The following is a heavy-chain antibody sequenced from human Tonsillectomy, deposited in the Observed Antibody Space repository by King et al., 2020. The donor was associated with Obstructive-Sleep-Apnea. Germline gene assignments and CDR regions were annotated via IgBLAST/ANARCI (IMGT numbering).Heavy chain of an antibody. D-gene: IGHD5-18*01. CDR1: GYTFTGYY. CDR3: ASRPDTAMLYFFDY. Sequence: VQLVESGAEVKKPGASVKVSCKASGYTFTGYYMHWVRQAPGQGLEWMGWINAKSGGTNYAQKFQGRVTMTRDTFISTAYMELSRLRFDDTAIYYCASRPDTAMLYFFDYWGQGTLVTVSS. J-gene: IGHJ4*02. V-gene: IGHV1-2*02. CDR2: INAKSGGT.